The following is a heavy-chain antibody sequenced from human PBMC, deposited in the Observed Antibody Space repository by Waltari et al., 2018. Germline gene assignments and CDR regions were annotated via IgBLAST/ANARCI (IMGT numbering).Heavy chain of an antibody. J-gene: IGHJ3*02. CDR1: GYTFTSYD. Sequence: QVQLVQSGAEVKKPGASVKVSCKASGYTFTSYDINWVRQATGQGLEWMGWMNPNSGNTGYAQKFQGRVTITTDESTSTAYMELISLRSEDTAVYYCARARAAYDAFDIWGQGTMVTVSS. V-gene: IGHV1-8*03. CDR3: ARARAAYDAFDI. CDR2: MNPNSGNT.